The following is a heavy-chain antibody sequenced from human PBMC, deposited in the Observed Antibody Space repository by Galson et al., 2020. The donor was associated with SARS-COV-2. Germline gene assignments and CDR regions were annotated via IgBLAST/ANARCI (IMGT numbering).Heavy chain of an antibody. CDR1: GYTFTSYG. CDR3: ARARGAIRGVITQTTEYYYYYGMDV. J-gene: IGHJ6*02. V-gene: IGHV1-18*04. D-gene: IGHD3-10*01. Sequence: ASVKVSCKASGYTFTSYGISWVRQAPGQGLEWMGWISAYNGNTNYAQKLQGRVTMTTDTSTSTAYMELRSLRSDDTAVYYCARARGAIRGVITQTTEYYYYYGMDVWGQGTTVTVSS. CDR2: ISAYNGNT.